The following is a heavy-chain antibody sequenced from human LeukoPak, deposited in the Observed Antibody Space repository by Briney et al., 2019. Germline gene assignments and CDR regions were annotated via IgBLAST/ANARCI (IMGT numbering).Heavy chain of an antibody. J-gene: IGHJ4*02. Sequence: PSETLSLTCTVSGGSISSYYWSWIRQPAGKGLEWIGRIYTSGSTNYNPSLKSRVTISVDTSKNQFSLKLSSVTAADTAVYYCARVSVAGTEDYFDYWGQGTLVTVSS. V-gene: IGHV4-4*07. CDR1: GGSISSYY. CDR2: IYTSGST. CDR3: ARVSVAGTEDYFDY. D-gene: IGHD6-19*01.